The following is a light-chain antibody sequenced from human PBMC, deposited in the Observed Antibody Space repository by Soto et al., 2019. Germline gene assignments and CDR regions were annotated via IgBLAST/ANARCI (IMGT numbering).Light chain of an antibody. CDR2: CAA. V-gene: IGKV3-20*01. CDR1: QRVTSSY. CDR3: HQYGTSPQP. J-gene: IGKJ1*01. Sequence: EVVLTQSPGTLSLSPGERANLSCRASQRVTSSYLAWFQQKPGQPPRVLIHCAATRANVIPDRFSGSGSGTDFTLTISRLEPEDFPVYYCHQYGTSPQPVGQGTKVEVK.